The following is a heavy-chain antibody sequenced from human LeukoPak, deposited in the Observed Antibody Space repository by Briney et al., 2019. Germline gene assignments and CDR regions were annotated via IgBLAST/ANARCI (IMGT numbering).Heavy chain of an antibody. D-gene: IGHD5-18*01. CDR2: INPNSGGT. Sequence: ASVTVSFKASGYTFTGYYIHWVRQAPGQGVEWMGLINPNSGGTNYAQKFQGRVTMTRDTSISTAYIELSRMRSDDTAVYYCARGGYSYGSPFDYWGQGTLVTVSS. J-gene: IGHJ4*02. CDR3: ARGGYSYGSPFDY. CDR1: GYTFTGYY. V-gene: IGHV1-2*02.